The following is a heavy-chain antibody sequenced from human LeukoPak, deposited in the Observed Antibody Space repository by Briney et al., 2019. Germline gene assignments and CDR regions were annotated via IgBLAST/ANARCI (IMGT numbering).Heavy chain of an antibody. CDR3: ARGSARRPFDY. Sequence: PGGSLRLSCEASGFTFSSYEMNWVRQVPGKGLEWVSYISQSTIYYADSVKGRFTISRDNAKNSLYLLMNSLRAEDTAVYYCARGSARRPFDYWGQGTLVTVSS. D-gene: IGHD2-15*01. CDR2: ISQSTI. J-gene: IGHJ4*02. CDR1: GFTFSSYE. V-gene: IGHV3-48*03.